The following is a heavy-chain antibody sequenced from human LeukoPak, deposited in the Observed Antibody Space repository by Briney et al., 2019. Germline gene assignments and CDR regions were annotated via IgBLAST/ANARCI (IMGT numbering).Heavy chain of an antibody. CDR1: GFSFSSYE. J-gene: IGHJ4*02. CDR2: MSSSGGSI. D-gene: IGHD2-21*02. CDR3: ARERVHCGGDCIDY. V-gene: IGHV3-48*03. Sequence: GGSLRLSCAASGFSFSSYEMNWVRQAPGKGLEWVSYMSSSGGSIYQADSVKGRFTISRDNAKNSLYLQMNSLRAEDTAVYYCARERVHCGGDCIDYWGQGTLVTVSS.